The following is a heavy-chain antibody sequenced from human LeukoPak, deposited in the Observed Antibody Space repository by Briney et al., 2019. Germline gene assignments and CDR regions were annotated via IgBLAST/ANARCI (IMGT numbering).Heavy chain of an antibody. Sequence: SETLSLTCTVSGGSISGYYWSWIRQPPGKGLEWIGYIFYSGSTNYNPSLKSRVTISVDTSKNQFSLKLSSVTAADTAVYYCARDSTMVSIVPDDAFDIWGQGTMVTVSS. D-gene: IGHD3-3*01. CDR1: GGSISGYY. CDR2: IFYSGST. CDR3: ARDSTMVSIVPDDAFDI. V-gene: IGHV4-59*01. J-gene: IGHJ3*02.